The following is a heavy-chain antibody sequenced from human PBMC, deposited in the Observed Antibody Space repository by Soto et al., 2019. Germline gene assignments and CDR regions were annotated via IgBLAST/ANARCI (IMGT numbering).Heavy chain of an antibody. J-gene: IGHJ4*02. V-gene: IGHV4-39*01. CDR1: GASFRSSPYY. CDR3: ARQIPPDLVGYYYGIVDF. Sequence: SETLSLTCTVSGASFRSSPYYWGWIRQTPGKGLEWSGSILYSGATYYNPSLRSRATISVDSSKSQFSLNLRSVTAADTALYFCARQIPPDLVGYYYGIVDFWGQGTRVTVSS. CDR2: ILYSGAT. D-gene: IGHD3-10*01.